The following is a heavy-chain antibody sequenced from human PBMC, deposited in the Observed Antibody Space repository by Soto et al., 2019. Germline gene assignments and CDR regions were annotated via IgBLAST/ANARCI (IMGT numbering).Heavy chain of an antibody. Sequence: SGPTLVNPTQTLTLTCTFSGFSLSTSGVGVGWIRQPPGKALEWLALIYWDDDKRYSPSLKSRLTITKDTSKNQVVLTMTNMDPVDTATYYCAHFMITFGGARLRFDYWGQGTLVTVSS. J-gene: IGHJ4*02. CDR3: AHFMITFGGARLRFDY. V-gene: IGHV2-5*02. CDR1: GFSLSTSGVG. CDR2: IYWDDDK. D-gene: IGHD3-16*01.